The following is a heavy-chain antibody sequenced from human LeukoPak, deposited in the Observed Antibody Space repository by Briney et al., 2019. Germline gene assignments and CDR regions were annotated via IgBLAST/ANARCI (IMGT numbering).Heavy chain of an antibody. CDR1: GFTVSSNY. Sequence: PGGSLRLSCAASGFTVSSNYMSWVRQAPGKGLEWVSVIYSGGSTYYADSVKGRFTISRDDSTNTVYLQRNSLRAEDTAVYYCARGGGGYYDSSGFYPDYFDYWGEGTLVTVSS. D-gene: IGHD3-22*01. V-gene: IGHV3-53*01. J-gene: IGHJ4*02. CDR3: ARGGGGYYDSSGFYPDYFDY. CDR2: IYSGGST.